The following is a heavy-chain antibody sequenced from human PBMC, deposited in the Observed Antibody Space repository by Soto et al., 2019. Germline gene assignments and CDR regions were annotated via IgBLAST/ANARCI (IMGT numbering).Heavy chain of an antibody. CDR3: ARDPGGNSPAY. V-gene: IGHV3-23*01. CDR1: GFTFSSYA. CDR2: ITYSGGST. J-gene: IGHJ4*02. D-gene: IGHD2-21*02. Sequence: GGSLRLSCAASGFTFSSYAMTWVRQAPGRGLEWVSTITYSGGSTYYTASVQGRFTISRDNSKNTLYLQMNSLRAEDTAVYYCARDPGGNSPAYWGQGTLVTVSS.